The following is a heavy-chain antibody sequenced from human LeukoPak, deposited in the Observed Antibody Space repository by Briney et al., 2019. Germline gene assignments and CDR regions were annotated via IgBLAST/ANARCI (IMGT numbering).Heavy chain of an antibody. J-gene: IGHJ4*02. V-gene: IGHV4-39*01. CDR2: IYYSGST. D-gene: IGHD6-13*01. Sequence: SETLSLTCIVSGGSIRSSSYYWGWIRQPPGKGLEWIGSIYYSGSTYYNPSLKSRVTISVDTSKNQFSLKLSSVTAADTAVYYCARHQQQLEFDYWGQGTPVTVSS. CDR1: GGSIRSSSYY. CDR3: ARHQQQLEFDY.